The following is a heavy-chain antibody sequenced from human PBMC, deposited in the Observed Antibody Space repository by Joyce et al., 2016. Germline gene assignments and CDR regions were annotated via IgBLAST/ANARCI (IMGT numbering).Heavy chain of an antibody. Sequence: QVQLQESGTGLVKPSETLSLTCSVSGGSISSYYWSWIRQPPGKGLAWIAYLYYSGSTHYNPSLKRRVTITVYTSKKQFSLKLNSVTVTDTAMYYCARGPEIGAVDHPFDYWGQGILVTVSS. V-gene: IGHV4-59*01. CDR2: LYYSGST. CDR1: GGSISSYY. CDR3: ARGPEIGAVDHPFDY. D-gene: IGHD6-19*01. J-gene: IGHJ4*02.